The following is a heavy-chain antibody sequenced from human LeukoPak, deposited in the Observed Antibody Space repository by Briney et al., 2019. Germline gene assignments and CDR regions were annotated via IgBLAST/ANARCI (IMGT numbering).Heavy chain of an antibody. CDR2: ISGSGRST. Sequence: GGSLRLSCAASGFTFSIYAMSWVRQAPGKGLEWVSAISGSGRSTYYADSVKGRFTISRDNSKNTVYLQMKSLRAEDTAVYYCAKDQAIEWESHFDYWGQGILVTVSS. J-gene: IGHJ4*02. V-gene: IGHV3-23*01. CDR1: GFTFSIYA. CDR3: AKDQAIEWESHFDY. D-gene: IGHD1-26*01.